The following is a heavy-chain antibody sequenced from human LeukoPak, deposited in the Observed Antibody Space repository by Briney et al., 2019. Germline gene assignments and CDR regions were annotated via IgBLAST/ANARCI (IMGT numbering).Heavy chain of an antibody. Sequence: PGGSLRLSCAASGFTFNDYYMTWIRQAPGKGLEWLSSITNSGDTIYYADSVKGRFTISRDNAKNSLFLQMNSLRDEDTAVYYCARVDAYHDILTGYYYIDYWGQGTLVTVSS. CDR1: GFTFNDYY. V-gene: IGHV3-11*04. CDR3: ARVDAYHDILTGYYYIDY. J-gene: IGHJ4*02. CDR2: ITNSGDTI. D-gene: IGHD3-9*01.